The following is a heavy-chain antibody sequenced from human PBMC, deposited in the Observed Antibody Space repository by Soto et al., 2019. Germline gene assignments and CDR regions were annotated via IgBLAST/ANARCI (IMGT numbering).Heavy chain of an antibody. D-gene: IGHD6-19*01. Sequence: EVQLLEAGGGLVQRGESLRLACAASGFGFTSHAMNWVRQAPGRGLEWVATISGSGGTTYNADSAKGRFTIYRDNSEKTLYLQMNSLRAEATAIYCCAKAHWLVGAVYYMDGWGEGTTVTVSS. CDR3: AKAHWLVGAVYYMDG. V-gene: IGHV3-23*01. CDR2: ISGSGGTT. CDR1: GFGFTSHA. J-gene: IGHJ6*03.